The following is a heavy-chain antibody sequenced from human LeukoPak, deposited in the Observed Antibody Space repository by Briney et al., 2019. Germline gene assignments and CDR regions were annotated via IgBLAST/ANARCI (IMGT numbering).Heavy chain of an antibody. CDR2: ISAYNGNT. CDR1: GYTFTSYG. CDR3: ERDRFDFWSGYSPYFDY. V-gene: IGHV1-18*01. Sequence: RASVTVSCTASGYTFTSYGISWVRLAPGQGLEWTGWISAYNGNTTYAQKLQGRVTMTTDTSTCTAYMELRSLRSDDTAVYYCERDRFDFWSGYSPYFDYWGQGTLVTVSS. D-gene: IGHD3-3*01. J-gene: IGHJ4*02.